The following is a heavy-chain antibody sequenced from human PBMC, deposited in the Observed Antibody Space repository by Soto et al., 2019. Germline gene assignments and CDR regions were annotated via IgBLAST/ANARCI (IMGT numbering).Heavy chain of an antibody. J-gene: IGHJ5*02. V-gene: IGHV4-30-4*01. D-gene: IGHD3-9*01. CDR1: GGSISSGDYY. CDR2: IYYSGST. CDR3: ARDSRGPLTGYYNEWSGFDP. Sequence: SETLSLTXTVSGGSISSGDYYWSWIRQPPGKGLEWIGYIYYSGSTYYNPSLKSRVTISVDTSKNQFSLKLSSVTAADTAVYYCARDSRGPLTGYYNEWSGFDPWGQGTLVTVSS.